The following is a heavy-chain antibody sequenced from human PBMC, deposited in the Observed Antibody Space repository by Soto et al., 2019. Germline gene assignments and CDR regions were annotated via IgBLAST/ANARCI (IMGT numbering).Heavy chain of an antibody. CDR3: ARGLWFGDYDYYYGMDV. Sequence: PGGSLRLSCAASGFTFSSYSMNWVRQAPGKGLEWVSSISSSSSYIYYADSVKGRFTISRDNAKNSLYLQMNSLRAEDTAVYYCARGLWFGDYDYYYGMDVWGQGTTVTVSS. CDR2: ISSSSSYI. D-gene: IGHD3-10*01. V-gene: IGHV3-21*01. J-gene: IGHJ6*02. CDR1: GFTFSSYS.